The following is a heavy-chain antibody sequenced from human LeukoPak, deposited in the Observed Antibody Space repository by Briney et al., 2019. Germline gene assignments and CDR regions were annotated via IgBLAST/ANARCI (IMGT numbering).Heavy chain of an antibody. CDR2: ISSSNSYI. V-gene: IGHV3-21*01. CDR3: AAGRDVDY. J-gene: IGHJ4*02. D-gene: IGHD2-21*02. CDR1: GFTFSSYS. Sequence: GGSLRLSCAAPGFTFSSYSMNWVRQAPGKGLEWVSSISSSNSYIYYADSVKGRFTISRDNAKNSLYLQMNSLRAEDTAVYYCAAGRDVDYWGQGTLVTVSS.